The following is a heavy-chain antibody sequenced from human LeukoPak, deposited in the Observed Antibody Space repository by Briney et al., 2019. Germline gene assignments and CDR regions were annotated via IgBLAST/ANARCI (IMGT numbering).Heavy chain of an antibody. Sequence: PGGSLRLSCAASGFTFSSCGMHWVRQAPGKGLEWVAVISYDGSNKYYADSVKGRFTISRDNSKNTLYLQMNSLRAEDTAVYYCAKDVVGATSHWGQGTLVTVSS. CDR2: ISYDGSNK. J-gene: IGHJ4*02. D-gene: IGHD1-26*01. V-gene: IGHV3-30*18. CDR1: GFTFSSCG. CDR3: AKDVVGATSH.